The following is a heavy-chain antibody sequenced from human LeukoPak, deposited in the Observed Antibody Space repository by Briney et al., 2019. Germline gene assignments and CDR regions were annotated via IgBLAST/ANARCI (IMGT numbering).Heavy chain of an antibody. Sequence: GGSLRLSCAASGFSFGTYAMTWVRQAPGMGLECVATISGSGGNTYYTDSVKGRFTISRDSSVHTLFLQMSSLRAEDTALYYCTKGGVVSGFDYWGRGVLVTVSS. D-gene: IGHD2-21*01. V-gene: IGHV3-23*01. CDR1: GFSFGTYA. J-gene: IGHJ4*02. CDR3: TKGGVVSGFDY. CDR2: ISGSGGNT.